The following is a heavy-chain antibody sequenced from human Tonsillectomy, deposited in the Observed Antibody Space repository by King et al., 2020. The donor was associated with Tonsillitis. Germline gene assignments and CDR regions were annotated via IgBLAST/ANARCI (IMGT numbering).Heavy chain of an antibody. V-gene: IGHV3-53*01. Sequence: VQLVESGGGLIQPGGSLRLSCAASGFTVSSNYMSWVRQAPGKGLEWVSVIYSGGSTYYADSVKGRFTISRDNSKNTLYLQMNSLRAEDTAVYYCARAINSGSYLRGYWYYFDYWGQGTLVTVSS. D-gene: IGHD1-26*01. CDR3: ARAINSGSYLRGYWYYFDY. CDR2: IYSGGST. J-gene: IGHJ4*02. CDR1: GFTVSSNY.